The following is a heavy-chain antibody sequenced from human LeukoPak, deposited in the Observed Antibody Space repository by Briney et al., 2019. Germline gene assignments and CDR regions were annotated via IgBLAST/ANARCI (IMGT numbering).Heavy chain of an antibody. Sequence: SGTLSLTCTVSGGSISNYYWSWIQQPAGKGLEWIGRIYTTGSTSYNPSLESRVTLSLDTSKNQFSLKLTSVTAADTAVYYCARGQIVGATALDYWGQGTLVTVSS. CDR2: IYTTGST. CDR3: ARGQIVGATALDY. CDR1: GGSISNYY. V-gene: IGHV4-4*07. J-gene: IGHJ4*02. D-gene: IGHD1-26*01.